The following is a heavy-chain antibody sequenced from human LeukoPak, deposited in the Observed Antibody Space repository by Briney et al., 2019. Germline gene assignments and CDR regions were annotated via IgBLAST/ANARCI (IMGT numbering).Heavy chain of an antibody. J-gene: IGHJ4*02. D-gene: IGHD2-2*01. CDR3: AKSLIPAATLDY. V-gene: IGHV3-23*01. Sequence: PGGSLRLSCAASGFTFSSSAMNWVRQAPGKGLEWVSTISGGGGGTYYADSLKGRFTISRDNSKNMLYLQMNSLRAEDTAVYYCAKSLIPAATLDYWGQGTLVTVSS. CDR2: ISGGGGGT. CDR1: GFTFSSSA.